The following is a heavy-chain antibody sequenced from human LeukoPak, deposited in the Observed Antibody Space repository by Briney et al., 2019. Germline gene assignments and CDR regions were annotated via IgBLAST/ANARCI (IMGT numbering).Heavy chain of an antibody. D-gene: IGHD3-22*01. V-gene: IGHV3-53*01. CDR1: GFTVSSNY. Sequence: GGSLRLSCAASGFTVSSNYMSWVRQAPGKGLEWVSVIYSGGSTYYADSVKGRFTISRDNSKNTLYLQMNSLRAEDTAVYYCASPRLGSGYCFDYWGQGILVTVSS. CDR2: IYSGGST. J-gene: IGHJ4*02. CDR3: ASPRLGSGYCFDY.